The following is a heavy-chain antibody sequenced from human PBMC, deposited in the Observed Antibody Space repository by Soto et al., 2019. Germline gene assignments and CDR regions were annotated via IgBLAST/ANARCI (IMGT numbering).Heavy chain of an antibody. D-gene: IGHD3-22*01. J-gene: IGHJ3*02. Sequence: PSEILSLTCSVSGGSISSYYWSWIRQPPGKGLEWIAYIYYSGTSYNPSLKSRVSISLGTSKNQFSLKLSSVTAADTAVYYCARTYDGSGPNSGRYVFDIWGQGTMVIVSS. V-gene: IGHV4-59*01. CDR3: ARTYDGSGPNSGRYVFDI. CDR2: IYYSGT. CDR1: GGSISSYY.